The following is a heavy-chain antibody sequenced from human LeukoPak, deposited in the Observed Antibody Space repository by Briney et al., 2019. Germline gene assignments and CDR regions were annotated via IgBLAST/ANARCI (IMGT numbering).Heavy chain of an antibody. CDR3: ARGFNDFWSDSQFVS. D-gene: IGHD3-3*01. Sequence: GGALRLSCAASGFSFTTYAMSWVRQAPGKGLEWVSLISYDGSNKDFADSVKGRFTISRDNSKNTLYLQMNGLRAEDTAVYFCARGFNDFWSDSQFVSWGQGTLVIVSS. J-gene: IGHJ4*02. CDR2: ISYDGSNK. CDR1: GFSFTTYA. V-gene: IGHV3-30-3*01.